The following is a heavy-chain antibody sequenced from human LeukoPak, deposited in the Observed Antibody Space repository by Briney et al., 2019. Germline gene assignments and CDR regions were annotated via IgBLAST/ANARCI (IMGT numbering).Heavy chain of an antibody. CDR2: INSDGSST. D-gene: IGHD3-3*01. CDR3: ARGYYDFWSGYLDY. V-gene: IGHV3-74*01. Sequence: PGGSLRLSCAASGFTFSSYWMHWVRQAPGKGLVRVSRINSDGSSTSYADSAKGRFTISRDNAKNTLYLQMNSLRAEDTAVYYCARGYYDFWSGYLDYWGQGTLVTVSS. CDR1: GFTFSSYW. J-gene: IGHJ4*02.